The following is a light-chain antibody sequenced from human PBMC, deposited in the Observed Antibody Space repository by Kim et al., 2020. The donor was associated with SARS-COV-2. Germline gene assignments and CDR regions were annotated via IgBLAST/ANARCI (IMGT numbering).Light chain of an antibody. CDR3: LQDYNYPRT. J-gene: IGKJ1*01. V-gene: IGKV1-5*03. Sequence: ASVGDRVTITCRASQIVETYLAWYQQKPGKAPKLLVFQASSLQIGVPSRFSASGSGAEFTLTITGLQPDDFATYYCLQDYNYPRTFGQGTKVDIK. CDR1: QIVETY. CDR2: QAS.